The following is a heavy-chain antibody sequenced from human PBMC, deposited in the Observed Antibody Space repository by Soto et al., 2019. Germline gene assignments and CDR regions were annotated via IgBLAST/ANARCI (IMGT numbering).Heavy chain of an antibody. CDR3: ARVEAGPSPIAARRYYFDY. V-gene: IGHV1-18*04. CDR2: ISAYNGTT. D-gene: IGHD6-6*01. J-gene: IGHJ4*02. Sequence: QVQLLQSGAEVKKPGASVKVSCKTSGYTFTSYAISWVRQAPGQGLEWLGWISAYNGTTNYAQKLHGRVTMPTDTSTGTAYMDLRSLRSDDTALYYCARVEAGPSPIAARRYYFDYWGQGTLVTVSS. CDR1: GYTFTSYA.